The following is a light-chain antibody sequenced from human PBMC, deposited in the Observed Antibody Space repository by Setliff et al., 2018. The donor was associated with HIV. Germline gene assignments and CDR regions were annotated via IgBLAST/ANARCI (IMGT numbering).Light chain of an antibody. CDR2: EVS. CDR1: SSDIGTYNF. V-gene: IGLV2-14*01. Sequence: QSALARPASVSGSPGQSITISCTGSSSDIGTYNFVSWYQQYPGKAPKVVIYEVSIRPSGISTRFSGSKSGNTASLTISGLQPADDADYYCASYTTSSAPLVFGSGTKGTVL. CDR3: ASYTTSSAPLV. J-gene: IGLJ1*01.